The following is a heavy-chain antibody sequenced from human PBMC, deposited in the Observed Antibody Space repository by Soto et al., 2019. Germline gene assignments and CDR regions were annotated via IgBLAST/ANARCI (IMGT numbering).Heavy chain of an antibody. Sequence: GGSLRLSCAASGFTXSSYAMNWVRQAPGKGLEWVSAISGSGGSTYYADSVKGRFTISRDNSKNTLYLQVNSLRAEDTAVYYCAKDRITIFGVVLNPERLMDVWGKGTTVTVSS. D-gene: IGHD3-3*01. V-gene: IGHV3-23*01. CDR3: AKDRITIFGVVLNPERLMDV. J-gene: IGHJ6*03. CDR2: ISGSGGST. CDR1: GFTXSSYA.